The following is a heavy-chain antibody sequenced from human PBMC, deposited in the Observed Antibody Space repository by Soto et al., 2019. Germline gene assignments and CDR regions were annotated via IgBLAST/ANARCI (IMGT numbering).Heavy chain of an antibody. CDR1: GYTFTSYG. Sequence: GASVKVSCKASGYTFTSYGISWVRRAPGQGLEWMGWISAYNGNTNYAQKLQGRVTMTTDTSTSTAYMELRSLRSDDTAVYYCARLGGTAMVYEWFDPWGQGTLVTVSS. V-gene: IGHV1-18*01. J-gene: IGHJ5*02. CDR2: ISAYNGNT. CDR3: ARLGGTAMVYEWFDP. D-gene: IGHD5-18*01.